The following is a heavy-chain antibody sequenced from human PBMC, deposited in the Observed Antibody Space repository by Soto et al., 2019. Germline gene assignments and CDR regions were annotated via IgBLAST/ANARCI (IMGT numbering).Heavy chain of an antibody. D-gene: IGHD2-15*01. Sequence: SETLSLTCTVSGVSISSSGHYWGWVRQPPGKGLEWIGTIHYSGDAYYNPSLKSRVSISVDTSKSQFSLKLNSVTAADPALYFFSRHYCSGGSCYYYGMDVWGQGTTVTVSS. V-gene: IGHV4-39*01. CDR3: SRHYCSGGSCYYYGMDV. CDR2: IHYSGDA. J-gene: IGHJ6*02. CDR1: GVSISSSGHY.